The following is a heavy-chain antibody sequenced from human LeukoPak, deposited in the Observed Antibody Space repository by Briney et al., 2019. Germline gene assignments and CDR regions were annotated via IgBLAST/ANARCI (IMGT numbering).Heavy chain of an antibody. CDR1: GFSFRSYA. Sequence: GGSLRLSCAASGFSFRSYAMNWVRQAPGKGLEWVSGMSGSGVYTYYADSVKGRFTISRDNSKNTLHLQMNSLRAEDTAVYYCAKDQTYYFDYWGQGTLVTVFS. V-gene: IGHV3-23*01. CDR2: MSGSGVYT. CDR3: AKDQTYYFDY. J-gene: IGHJ4*02.